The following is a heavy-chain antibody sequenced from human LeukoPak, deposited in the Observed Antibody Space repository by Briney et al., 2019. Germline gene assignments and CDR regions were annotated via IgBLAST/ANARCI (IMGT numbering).Heavy chain of an antibody. J-gene: IGHJ4*02. V-gene: IGHV4-31*03. D-gene: IGHD3-10*01. CDR3: ARVGEAMVRGVISYYFDY. Sequence: SETLSLTCTVSGGSISSGGCYWSWIRQHPGKGLEWIGYIYYSGSTYYNPSLKSRVTISVDTSKNQFSLKLSSVTAADTAVYYCARVGEAMVRGVISYYFDYWGQGTLVTVSS. CDR1: GGSISSGGCY. CDR2: IYYSGST.